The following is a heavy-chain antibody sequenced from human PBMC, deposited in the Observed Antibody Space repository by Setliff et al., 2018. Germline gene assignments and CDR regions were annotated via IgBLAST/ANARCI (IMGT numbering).Heavy chain of an antibody. CDR3: GRGFSRIEGWGNWFDP. CDR1: DDSFYSDYYF. V-gene: IGHV4-39*01. Sequence: SETLSLTCSVSDDSFYSDYYFWGWIRQPPGEGLEWIGNIYDSGSSNYNASLKSRLIITRDTSKNQISLKLTSVTAADTAVYYCGRGFSRIEGWGNWFDPWGQGILVTVSS. D-gene: IGHD2-15*01. CDR2: IYDSGSS. J-gene: IGHJ5*02.